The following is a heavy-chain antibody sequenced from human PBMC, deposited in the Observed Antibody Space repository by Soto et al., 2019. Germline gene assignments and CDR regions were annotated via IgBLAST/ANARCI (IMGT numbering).Heavy chain of an antibody. J-gene: IGHJ4*02. CDR3: ARDKVGAIDY. CDR1: GGTFSSHA. CDR2: ISAYNGNT. V-gene: IGHV1-18*01. D-gene: IGHD1-26*01. Sequence: GASVKVSCKASGGTFSSHAISWVRQAPGQGLEWMGWISAYNGNTNYAQKLQGRVTMTTDTSTSTAYMELSSLRSDDTAVYYCARDKVGAIDYWGQGTLVTVSS.